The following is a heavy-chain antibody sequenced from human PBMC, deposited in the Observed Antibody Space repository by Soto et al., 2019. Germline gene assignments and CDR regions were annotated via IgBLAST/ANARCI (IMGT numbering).Heavy chain of an antibody. CDR3: TTNMRLLTVFDI. Sequence: GGSLRLSCAASGFTFSSYSMNWVRQAPGKGLEWVSSISRSSSYIYYADSVKGRFTISRDNAKNSLYLQMNSLRAEDTAVYYCTTNMRLLTVFDIWGQGTMVTVSS. D-gene: IGHD3-22*01. CDR2: ISRSSSYI. CDR1: GFTFSSYS. V-gene: IGHV3-21*01. J-gene: IGHJ3*02.